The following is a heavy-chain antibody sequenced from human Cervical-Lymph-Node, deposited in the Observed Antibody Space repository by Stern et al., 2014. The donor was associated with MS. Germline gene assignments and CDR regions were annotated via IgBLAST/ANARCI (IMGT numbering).Heavy chain of an antibody. D-gene: IGHD3-3*01. CDR3: ATDRDDFRSGYSAPTKGYGLDV. CDR1: GYTLPELS. V-gene: IGHV1-24*01. J-gene: IGHJ6*02. Sequence: VQLVESGAEVKKPGASVKVSCQVSGYTLPELSMHWVRQAPGTGLEWMGGFDPEDGETIYAQKFQGRVTMTEDTSTDTAYMELSSLRSEDTAVYYCATDRDDFRSGYSAPTKGYGLDVWGQGTTVTVTS. CDR2: FDPEDGET.